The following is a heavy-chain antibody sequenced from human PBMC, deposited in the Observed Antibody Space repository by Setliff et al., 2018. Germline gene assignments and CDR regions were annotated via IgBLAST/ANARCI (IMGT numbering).Heavy chain of an antibody. CDR3: AKLRTPGTGYYYYAMDV. J-gene: IGHJ6*02. V-gene: IGHV3-23*01. Sequence: PGGSLRLSCAASGFTFSDYYMSWIRQAPGKGLEWVSGISATSGTTNYADSVKGRFTISRDNSKNTLYVQMNSLRADDTAVYYCAKLRTPGTGYYYYAMDVWGQGTTVTVSS. D-gene: IGHD3-10*01. CDR1: GFTFSDYY. CDR2: ISATSGTT.